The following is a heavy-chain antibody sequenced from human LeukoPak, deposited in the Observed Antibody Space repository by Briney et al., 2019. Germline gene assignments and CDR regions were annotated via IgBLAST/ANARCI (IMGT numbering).Heavy chain of an antibody. D-gene: IGHD3-16*02. V-gene: IGHV3-21*05. CDR3: ARDGAPLYRSFDY. CDR2: ISSSSSYI. J-gene: IGHJ4*02. CDR1: GFTFSSYS. Sequence: GGSLRLSCAASGFTFSSYSMNWVRQAPGKGLEWVSYISSSSSYIYYADSVKGRFTISRDNAKNSLYLQMNSLRAEDTAVYYCARDGAPLYRSFDYWGQGTLVTVSS.